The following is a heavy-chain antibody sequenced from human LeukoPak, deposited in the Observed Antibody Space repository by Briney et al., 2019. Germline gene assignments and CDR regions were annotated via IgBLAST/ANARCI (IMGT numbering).Heavy chain of an antibody. CDR3: ARGGRLMNIVVVPAARPPTSTNWFDP. CDR1: GGSFSGYY. CDR2: INHSGST. D-gene: IGHD2-2*01. Sequence: SETLSLTCAVYGGSFSGYYWSWIRQPPGKGLEWIGEINHSGSTNYNPSLKSRVTISVDTSKNQFSLKLSSVTAADTAVYYCARGGRLMNIVVVPAARPPTSTNWFDPWGQGTLATVSS. V-gene: IGHV4-34*01. J-gene: IGHJ5*02.